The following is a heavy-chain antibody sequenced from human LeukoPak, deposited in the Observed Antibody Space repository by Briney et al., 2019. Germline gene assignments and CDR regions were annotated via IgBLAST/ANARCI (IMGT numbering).Heavy chain of an antibody. D-gene: IGHD3-3*01. CDR1: GYTFTSYD. Sequence: ASVKVSCKASGYTFTSYDINWVRQAPGQGLEWMGWMNPNSGNTGYAQKFQGRVTITRNTSISTAYMELSSLRSEDTAVYYCARLRVTIFGVVIIHWFDPWGQGTLVTVSS. CDR3: ARLRVTIFGVVIIHWFDP. CDR2: MNPNSGNT. J-gene: IGHJ5*02. V-gene: IGHV1-8*01.